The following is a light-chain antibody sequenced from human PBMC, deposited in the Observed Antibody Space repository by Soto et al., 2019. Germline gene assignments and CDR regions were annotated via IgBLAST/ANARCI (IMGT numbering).Light chain of an antibody. J-gene: IGKJ5*01. CDR2: DAS. V-gene: IGKV3-11*01. Sequence: EIVLTQSPATLSLSPGERATLSGRASQSVSSYLAWYQQKPGQAPRILIYDASNRATGIPARFSGSGSGTDFTLTISRLESEDFAVYYCQQRSNWPPSITVGQGTRLEIK. CDR1: QSVSSY. CDR3: QQRSNWPPSIT.